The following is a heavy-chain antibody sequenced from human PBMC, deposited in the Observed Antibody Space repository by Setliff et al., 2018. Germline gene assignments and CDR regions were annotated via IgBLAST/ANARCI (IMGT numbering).Heavy chain of an antibody. CDR2: INPSGGST. V-gene: IGHV1-46*01. CDR3: AIDSLPRYCTNGVCYEEFDY. D-gene: IGHD2-8*01. Sequence: ASVKVSCKASGYTFTSYYMHWVRQAPGQGLEWMGIINPSGGSTNYAQKFQGRVTITADESTSTAYMELSSLRSEDTAVYYCAIDSLPRYCTNGVCYEEFDYWGQGTLVTVSS. J-gene: IGHJ4*02. CDR1: GYTFTSYY.